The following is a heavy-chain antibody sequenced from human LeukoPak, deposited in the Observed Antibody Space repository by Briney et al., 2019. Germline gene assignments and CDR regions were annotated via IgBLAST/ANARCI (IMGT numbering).Heavy chain of an antibody. D-gene: IGHD4-23*01. V-gene: IGHV3-23*01. Sequence: GGSLRLSCAASGFTFSSYAMTWVRQAPGKGPEWVSSISVNGGTTYYADSVKGRFTISRDSSKNTLYLQMNSLRAEDTAVYYCVKGGGNVRRYLEYWGQGTLVTVSS. CDR2: ISVNGGTT. CDR1: GFTFSSYA. CDR3: VKGGGNVRRYLEY. J-gene: IGHJ4*02.